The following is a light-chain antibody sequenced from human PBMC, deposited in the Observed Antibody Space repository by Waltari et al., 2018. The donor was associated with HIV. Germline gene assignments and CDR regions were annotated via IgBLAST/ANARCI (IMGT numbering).Light chain of an antibody. CDR2: TNN. J-gene: IGLJ3*02. Sequence: HSVLTQPPSVSGALGQRVTISCTGSSSNLGAGYEVHWYQQLPGTAPTLPINTNNNRPSGVPDRCSGSKSGTSASLAITGLQAEDEADYHCQSYDSSLSGSRVFGGGTKLTVL. V-gene: IGLV1-40*01. CDR1: SSNLGAGYE. CDR3: QSYDSSLSGSRV.